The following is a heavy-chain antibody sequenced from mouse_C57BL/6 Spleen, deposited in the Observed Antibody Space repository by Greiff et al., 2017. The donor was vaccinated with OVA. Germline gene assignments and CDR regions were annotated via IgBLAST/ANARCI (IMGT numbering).Heavy chain of an antibody. D-gene: IGHD2-5*01. CDR3: ARGYSINEWYFDA. V-gene: IGHV1-80*01. CDR1: GYAFSSYW. CDR2: IYPGDGDT. Sequence: QVQLKESGAELVKPGASVKISCKASGYAFSSYWMNWVKQRPGKGLEWIGQIYPGDGDTNYNGKFKGKATLTADKSSSTAYMQLSSLTSEDSAVYFCARGYSINEWYFDAWGTGTTVTVSS. J-gene: IGHJ1*03.